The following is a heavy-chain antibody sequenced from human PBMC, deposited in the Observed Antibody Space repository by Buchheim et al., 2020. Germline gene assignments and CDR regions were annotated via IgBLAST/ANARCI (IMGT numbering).Heavy chain of an antibody. D-gene: IGHD5-24*01. Sequence: EVQLVESGGGLVKPGGSLRLSCAVSGFTFSSYSMNWVRQAPGKGLEWVSSISSSSSYIYYADSVKGRFTISRDNDKNSRYLQMNSLRAEDTAVYYCASTRDGYKAPLYYWGQGTL. J-gene: IGHJ4*02. CDR3: ASTRDGYKAPLYY. CDR1: GFTFSSYS. V-gene: IGHV3-21*01. CDR2: ISSSSSYI.